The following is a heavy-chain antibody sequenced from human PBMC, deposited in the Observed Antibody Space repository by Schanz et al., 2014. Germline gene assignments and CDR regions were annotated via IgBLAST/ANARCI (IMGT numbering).Heavy chain of an antibody. CDR3: ARVQDDILTGSEYYYGMDV. D-gene: IGHD3-9*01. CDR1: GGTFSSDT. V-gene: IGHV1-18*01. CDR2: ISPYNGNT. Sequence: QVHLVQSGAEVKKPGSSVKVSCKASGGTFSSDTFSWVRQAPGQGLEWMGWISPYNGNTNYAQKLQGRVTMTTDTSTSTAYMELRSLRSDDTAVYYCARVQDDILTGSEYYYGMDVWGQGTTVTVSS. J-gene: IGHJ6*02.